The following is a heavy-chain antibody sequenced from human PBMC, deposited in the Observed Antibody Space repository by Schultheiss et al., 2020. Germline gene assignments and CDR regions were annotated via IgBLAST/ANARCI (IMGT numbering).Heavy chain of an antibody. Sequence: SETLSLTCIVSGGSISSTNHYWSWIRQPAGKGLEWIGRIYTSGSTKYNPSLKSRVTISVDTSKNQFSLKLSSVTAADTAVYYCARLAAETLVVPAARVSYYGMDVWRQGTTVTFSS. J-gene: IGHJ6*02. CDR3: ARLAAETLVVPAARVSYYGMDV. CDR1: GGSISSTNHY. CDR2: IYTSGST. V-gene: IGHV4-61*02. D-gene: IGHD2-2*01.